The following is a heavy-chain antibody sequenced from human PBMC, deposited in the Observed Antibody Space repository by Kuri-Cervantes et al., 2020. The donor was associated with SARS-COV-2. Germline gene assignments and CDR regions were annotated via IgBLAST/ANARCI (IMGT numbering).Heavy chain of an antibody. CDR2: INHSGST. CDR3: ARDRYCYESSGYDHLRSLDF. V-gene: IGHV4-34*01. D-gene: IGHD3-22*01. Sequence: SETLSLTCAVYGGSFSGFYWSWIRQAPGKGLEWIGEINHSGSTNYSPSLKSRVTISVDTSQNQFSLRLSTVTAAYTGVYCCARDRYCYESSGYDHLRSLDFWGRGTLVTVSS. CDR1: GGSFSGFY. J-gene: IGHJ4*02.